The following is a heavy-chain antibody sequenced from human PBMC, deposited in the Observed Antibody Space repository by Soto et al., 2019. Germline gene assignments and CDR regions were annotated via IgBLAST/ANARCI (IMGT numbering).Heavy chain of an antibody. D-gene: IGHD6-19*01. CDR2: ISYDGSNK. Sequence: GGSLRLSCAASGFTFSSYCMHWVRQAPGKGLEWVAVISYDGSNKYYADSVKGRFTISRDNSKNTLYLQMNSLRAEDTAVYYCAKSGSSGWPYMDVWGQGTTVTVSS. J-gene: IGHJ6*02. CDR1: GFTFSSYC. V-gene: IGHV3-30*18. CDR3: AKSGSSGWPYMDV.